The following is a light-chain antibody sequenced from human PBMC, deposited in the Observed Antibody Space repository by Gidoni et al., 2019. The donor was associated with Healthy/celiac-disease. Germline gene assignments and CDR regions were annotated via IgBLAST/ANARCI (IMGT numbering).Light chain of an antibody. Sequence: EIVMTQSPATLSVSPGERVTLSCRASQSVSSNLAWYQQKPGQAPRLLIYGASTRATGIPARFSGTGYGTELTLTISSLQSEDFAVYYCQQYNNWPPWTFGQGTKVEIK. CDR2: GAS. V-gene: IGKV3-15*01. CDR3: QQYNNWPPWT. CDR1: QSVSSN. J-gene: IGKJ1*01.